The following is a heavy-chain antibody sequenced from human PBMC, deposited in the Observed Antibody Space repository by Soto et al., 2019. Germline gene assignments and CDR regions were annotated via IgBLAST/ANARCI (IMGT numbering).Heavy chain of an antibody. CDR1: GFTFSSYA. Sequence: EVQLLESGGGLVQPGGSLRLSCAASGFTFSSYAMSWVRQAPGKGLEWVSAISGSGGSTYYADSVKGRFTISRDNSKNRLYLQMNSLSAEDRAVYYCGYCSSTSCHGAFDIWGQGTMVTVSS. J-gene: IGHJ3*02. D-gene: IGHD2-2*01. V-gene: IGHV3-23*01. CDR2: ISGSGGST. CDR3: GYCSSTSCHGAFDI.